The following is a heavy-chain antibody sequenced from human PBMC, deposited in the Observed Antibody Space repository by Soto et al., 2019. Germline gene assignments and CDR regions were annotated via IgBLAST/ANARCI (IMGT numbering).Heavy chain of an antibody. CDR3: ARGPAGGLRGGVSY. CDR2: ISAYNGDT. D-gene: IGHD2-15*01. V-gene: IGHV1-18*04. CDR1: GYTFTDYG. Sequence: ASVKVSWKTSGYTFTDYGITWVRQAPGQGLKWMGWISAYNGDTNYAQKFQGRVIMTTDTSTTTAYMELRSLRSDDTAVYYCARGPAGGLRGGVSYWGQGTLVTVSS. J-gene: IGHJ4*02.